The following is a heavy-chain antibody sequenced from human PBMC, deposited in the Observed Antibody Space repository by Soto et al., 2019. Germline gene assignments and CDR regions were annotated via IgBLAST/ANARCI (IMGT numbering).Heavy chain of an antibody. CDR2: IIPILGIA. J-gene: IGHJ6*02. V-gene: IGHV1-69*02. D-gene: IGHD3-10*01. CDR1: GGTFSSYT. CDR3: ARWGGSGSYKVSV. Sequence: QVQLVQSGAEVKKPGSSVKVSCKASGGTFSSYTISWVRQAPGQGLEWMGRIIPILGIANYAQKFQGRVTXTXDXXTSTAYMELSSLRSEDTAVYYCARWGGSGSYKVSVWGQGTTVTVSS.